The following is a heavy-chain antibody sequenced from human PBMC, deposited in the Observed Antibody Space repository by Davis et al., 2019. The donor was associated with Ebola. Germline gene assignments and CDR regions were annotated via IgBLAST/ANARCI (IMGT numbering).Heavy chain of an antibody. V-gene: IGHV3-66*01. D-gene: IGHD1-26*01. J-gene: IGHJ4*02. CDR2: LYSGGSA. CDR3: ARGWELLFDY. CDR1: GFTDSSNY. Sequence: GESLKISCAASGFTDSSNYMSWVRQAPGKGLEWVSVLYSGGSADYADSVKGRFTISRDNSKNTLYLQMNSLRAEDTAVYYCARGWELLFDYWGQGTLVTVSS.